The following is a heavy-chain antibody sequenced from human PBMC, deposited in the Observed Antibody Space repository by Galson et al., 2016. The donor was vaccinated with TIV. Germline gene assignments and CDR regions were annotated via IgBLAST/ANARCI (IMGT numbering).Heavy chain of an antibody. D-gene: IGHD3-9*01. CDR2: IKQDGGVT. Sequence: SLRLSCAASGFTFSDYWMHWVRRAPGRGLEWLANIKQDGGVTFHAGAVKGRFAISRDNARNSLYLQMDSLRVDDTAVYYCANFAANYWGRGTLVTVSS. V-gene: IGHV3-7*01. J-gene: IGHJ4*02. CDR1: GFTFSDYW. CDR3: ANFAANY.